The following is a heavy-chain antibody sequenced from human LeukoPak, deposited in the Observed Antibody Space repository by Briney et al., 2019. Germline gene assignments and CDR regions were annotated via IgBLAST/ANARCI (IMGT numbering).Heavy chain of an antibody. Sequence: GGSLRLSCAASGFTFSDYYMSWIRQAPGKGLEWVSYISGSSSYTNYADSVKGRFTISRDNAKKSLYLQMNSLRAEDTAVYYCARDRGYTQDYWGQGTLVTVSS. CDR2: ISGSSSYT. V-gene: IGHV3-11*06. CDR3: ARDRGYTQDY. CDR1: GFTFSDYY. D-gene: IGHD5-12*01. J-gene: IGHJ4*02.